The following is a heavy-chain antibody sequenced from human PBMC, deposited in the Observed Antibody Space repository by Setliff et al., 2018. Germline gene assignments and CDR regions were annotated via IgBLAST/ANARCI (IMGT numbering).Heavy chain of an antibody. D-gene: IGHD3-22*01. CDR2: TAAAGDT. V-gene: IGHV3-13*04. J-gene: IGHJ3*02. CDR1: GFTFSRYD. CDR3: ARDRISRYYDSGAHAFDI. Sequence: GGSLRLSCAASGFTFSRYDIHWVRQVTGKGLEWVSGTAAAGDTYYADSVKGRFTISRENAKNSFYLQMNSLRAEDTAVYYCARDRISRYYDSGAHAFDIWGQGTMVTVSS.